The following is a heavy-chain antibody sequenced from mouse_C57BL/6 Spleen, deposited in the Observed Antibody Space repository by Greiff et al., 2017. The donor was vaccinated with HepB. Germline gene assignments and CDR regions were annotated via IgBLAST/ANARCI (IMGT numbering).Heavy chain of an antibody. CDR1: GYAFSSSW. Sequence: VKLMESGPELVKPGASVKISCKASGYAFSSSWMNWVKQRPGKGLEWIGRIYPGDGDTNYNGKFKGKATLTADKSSSTAYMQLSSLTSEDSAVYFCAREGSYPYYFDYWGQGTTLTVSS. D-gene: IGHD1-1*02. V-gene: IGHV1-82*01. CDR3: AREGSYPYYFDY. CDR2: IYPGDGDT. J-gene: IGHJ2*01.